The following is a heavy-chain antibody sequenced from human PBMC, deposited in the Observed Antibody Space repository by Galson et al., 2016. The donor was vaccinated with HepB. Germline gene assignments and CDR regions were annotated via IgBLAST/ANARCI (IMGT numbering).Heavy chain of an antibody. Sequence: SVKVSCKASGYTFTTYNINWVRQATGQGLEWMGWMNPNSGNTGYAQKFQGRVTMTRNTSISTAYMELSSLRSEDTAVYYCAGGPAGNFWSAYYLDHWSQGTLVTVSS. CDR1: GYTFTTYN. D-gene: IGHD3-3*01. CDR2: MNPNSGNT. CDR3: AGGPAGNFWSAYYLDH. J-gene: IGHJ4*02. V-gene: IGHV1-8*01.